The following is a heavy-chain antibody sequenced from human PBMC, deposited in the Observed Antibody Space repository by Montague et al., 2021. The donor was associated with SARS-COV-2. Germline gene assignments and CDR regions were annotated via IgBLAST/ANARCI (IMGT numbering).Heavy chain of an antibody. D-gene: IGHD4-23*01. Sequence: SETLSLTCTVSGGSISGYYWSWIRQPPRKGLEWIGYIYYIGSTNYNPSLKSRVTISLDTSQNQFSLKLNSVTAADTAVYYCARPGSLRSVAPFDYWGQGTLVTVSS. CDR1: GGSISGYY. V-gene: IGHV4-59*01. J-gene: IGHJ4*02. CDR2: IYYIGST. CDR3: ARPGSLRSVAPFDY.